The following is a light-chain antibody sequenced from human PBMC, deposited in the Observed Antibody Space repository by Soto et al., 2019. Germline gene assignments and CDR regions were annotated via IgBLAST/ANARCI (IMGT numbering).Light chain of an antibody. V-gene: IGKV3-20*01. CDR1: QGVSSF. Sequence: DIVMTQSPGTLSLSPGERHTLSCRASQGVSSFLAWYQQKPGQAPRLLISDASDRATGIPDRFSGSGSGTDFPLTISRLSPEDIAVFYCQQYGSSEIIFGQGTRLEIK. J-gene: IGKJ5*01. CDR2: DAS. CDR3: QQYGSSEII.